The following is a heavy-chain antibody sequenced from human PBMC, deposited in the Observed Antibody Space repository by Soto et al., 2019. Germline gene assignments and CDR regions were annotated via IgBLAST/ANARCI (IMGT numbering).Heavy chain of an antibody. CDR1: GFTFSSYA. V-gene: IGHV3-23*01. CDR2: ISGSGGST. J-gene: IGHJ4*02. D-gene: IGHD6-19*01. CDR3: AKSYSSGWYGYFDY. Sequence: WSLRLSCAASGFTFSSYAMSWVRQAPGKGLEWVSAISGSGGSTYYADSVKGRFTISGDNSKNTLYLQMNSLRAEDTAVYYCAKSYSSGWYGYFDYWGQGTLVTVAS.